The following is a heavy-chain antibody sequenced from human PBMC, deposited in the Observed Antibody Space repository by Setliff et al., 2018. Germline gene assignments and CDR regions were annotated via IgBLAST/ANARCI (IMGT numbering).Heavy chain of an antibody. Sequence: ASVKVSCKASGGTFSSYTISWVRQAPGQGLEWMGRIIPILGIANYAQKFQGRVTITADKSTSTAYMELSSLRSEDTAVYYCATFIRPGYYYGSGSYSDWGQGTLVTVSS. D-gene: IGHD3-10*01. J-gene: IGHJ4*02. V-gene: IGHV1-69*02. CDR1: GGTFSSYT. CDR3: ATFIRPGYYYGSGSYSD. CDR2: IIPILGIA.